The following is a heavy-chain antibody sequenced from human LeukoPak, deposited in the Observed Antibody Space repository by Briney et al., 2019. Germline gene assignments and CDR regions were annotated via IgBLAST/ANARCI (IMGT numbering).Heavy chain of an antibody. CDR1: GYSLTTSG. J-gene: IGHJ5*02. CDR3: ARTDCGGDCYSSRGWFDP. CDR2: ISNYNGNT. Sequence: ASVKVSCKTSGYSLTTSGISWVRQAPGQGLEWMGWISNYNGNTNYAQKFQGRVTMTTDTSTSTVYMDLSSLRSEDTAVYYCARTDCGGDCYSSRGWFDPWGQGTLVTVSS. D-gene: IGHD2-21*02. V-gene: IGHV1-18*01.